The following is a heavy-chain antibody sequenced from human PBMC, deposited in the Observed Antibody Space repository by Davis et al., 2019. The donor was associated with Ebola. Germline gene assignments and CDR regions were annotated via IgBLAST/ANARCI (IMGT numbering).Heavy chain of an antibody. D-gene: IGHD1-26*01. Sequence: AASVKVSCKASGYTFTSYGISWVRQAPGQGLEWMGWISAYNGNTNYAQKLQGRVTMTTDTSTSTAYMELRSLRSEDTAVYYCARDGGSGSYSYWFDPWGQGTLVTVSS. V-gene: IGHV1-18*01. CDR2: ISAYNGNT. J-gene: IGHJ5*02. CDR3: ARDGGSGSYSYWFDP. CDR1: GYTFTSYG.